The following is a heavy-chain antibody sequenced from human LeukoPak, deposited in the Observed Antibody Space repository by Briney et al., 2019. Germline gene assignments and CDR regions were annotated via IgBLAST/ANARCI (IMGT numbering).Heavy chain of an antibody. CDR3: AGGIFNAFDF. CDR2: TYYRSKWYS. J-gene: IGHJ3*01. CDR1: GDSVSSNSAA. V-gene: IGHV6-1*01. Sequence: SQTLSLTCAISGDSVSSNSAAWNWISQSPSRGLEWLGSTYYRSKWYSDYGISVKSRIITNPDTSNNQFSLPLNSVTPEDTAMYFCAGGIFNAFDFWGLGTMVTVSS.